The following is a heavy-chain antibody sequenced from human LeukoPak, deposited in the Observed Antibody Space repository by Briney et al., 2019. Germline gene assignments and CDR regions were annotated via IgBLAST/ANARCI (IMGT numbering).Heavy chain of an antibody. V-gene: IGHV3-21*01. D-gene: IGHD3-16*01. CDR2: ISSSSSYI. CDR1: GGSLSSYH. Sequence: ETLSLTCTVSGGSLSSYHWNWVRQAPGKGLEWVSSISSSSSYIYYADSVKGRFTISRDNAKNSLYLQMNSLRAEDTAVYYCARSQSYVSFDYWGQGTLVTVSS. J-gene: IGHJ4*02. CDR3: ARSQSYVSFDY.